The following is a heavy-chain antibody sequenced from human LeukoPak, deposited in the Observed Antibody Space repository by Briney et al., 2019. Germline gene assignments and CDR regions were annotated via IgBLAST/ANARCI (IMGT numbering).Heavy chain of an antibody. CDR3: AKDADYYGSGSYYCAY. CDR1: GFTFSSYG. Sequence: GGSLRLSCAASGFTFSSYGMHWVRQAPGKGLEWVAFIRYDGSNKYYADSVKGRFTISRDNSKNTLYLQMNSLRAEDTAVYYCAKDADYYGSGSYYCAYWGQGTLVTVSS. D-gene: IGHD3-10*01. V-gene: IGHV3-30*02. J-gene: IGHJ4*02. CDR2: IRYDGSNK.